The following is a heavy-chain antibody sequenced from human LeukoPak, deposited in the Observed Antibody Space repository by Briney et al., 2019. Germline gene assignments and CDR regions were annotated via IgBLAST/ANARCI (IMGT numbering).Heavy chain of an antibody. CDR2: IWYDGSNK. Sequence: GGSLRLSCGASGFTFSSYGMHWVRQAPGKGLEWVAVIWYDGSNKYYADSVKGRFTISRDNSKNTLYLQMNSLRADDTAVYYCASRSPALDYWGQGTLVTVSS. CDR3: ASRSPALDY. V-gene: IGHV3-33*01. CDR1: GFTFSSYG. J-gene: IGHJ4*02. D-gene: IGHD2-2*01.